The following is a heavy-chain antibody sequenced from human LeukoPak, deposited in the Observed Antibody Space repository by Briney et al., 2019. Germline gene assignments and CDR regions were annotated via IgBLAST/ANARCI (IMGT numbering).Heavy chain of an antibody. V-gene: IGHV1-24*01. D-gene: IGHD1-26*01. CDR1: GYTFTELS. CDR2: FDPEDGET. Sequence: ASVKVSCKVSGYTFTELSMHWVRQAPGKGLEWMGGFDPEDGETIYAQKFQGRVTMTEDTSTDTAYMELSSLRSEDTAVYYCATPAIVGATNFDHWGQGALVTVSS. J-gene: IGHJ4*02. CDR3: ATPAIVGATNFDH.